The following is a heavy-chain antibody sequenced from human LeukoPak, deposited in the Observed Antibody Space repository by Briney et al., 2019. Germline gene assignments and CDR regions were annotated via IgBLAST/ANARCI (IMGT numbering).Heavy chain of an antibody. D-gene: IGHD6-6*01. CDR3: AKGRGYSSSFHFDY. CDR2: ISGSGGST. V-gene: IGHV3-23*01. CDR1: GFTFSSYA. J-gene: IGHJ4*02. Sequence: PGGSLRLSCAASGFTFSSYAMSWVRQAPGKGLEWVSAISGSGGSTYYADSVKGRFTISRDNSKNTLCLQMNSLRAEDTAVYYCAKGRGYSSSFHFDYWGQGTLVTVSS.